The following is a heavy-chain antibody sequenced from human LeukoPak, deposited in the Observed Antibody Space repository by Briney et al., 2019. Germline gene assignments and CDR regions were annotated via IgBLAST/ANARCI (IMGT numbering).Heavy chain of an antibody. CDR2: IRYDGSNK. CDR1: GFTFSSYG. D-gene: IGHD1-26*01. V-gene: IGHV3-30*02. J-gene: IGHJ4*02. Sequence: GGSLRLSCAASGFTFSSYGMHWVRQAPGKGLEWVAFIRYDGSNKYYADSVKGRFTISRDNSKNTLYLQMNSLRAEDTAVYYCAKDRAGATSPDYFDYWGQGTLVTVSS. CDR3: AKDRAGATSPDYFDY.